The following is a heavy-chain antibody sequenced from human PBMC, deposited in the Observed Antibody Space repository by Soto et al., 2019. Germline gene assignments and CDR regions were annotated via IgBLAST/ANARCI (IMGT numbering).Heavy chain of an antibody. CDR1: GGSISSGDYY. Sequence: SETLSLTCTVSGGSISSGDYYWSWIRQPPGKGLEWIGYIYYSGSTYFIPSLKSRVTISVDTSKNHFSLKLSSVTAADTAVYYCARDLGDYGDYGDYYGMDVWGQGTTVTVSS. CDR3: ARDLGDYGDYGDYYGMDV. J-gene: IGHJ6*02. V-gene: IGHV4-30-4*01. CDR2: IYYSGST. D-gene: IGHD4-17*01.